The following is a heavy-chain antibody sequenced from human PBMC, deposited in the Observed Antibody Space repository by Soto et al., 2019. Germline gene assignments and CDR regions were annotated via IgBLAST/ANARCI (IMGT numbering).Heavy chain of an antibody. D-gene: IGHD6-25*01. CDR2: INHSGST. Sequence: QVQLQQWGAGLLKPSETLSLTCAVYGGSFSGYYWSWIRQPPGMGLEWIGEINHSGSTNYNPSLKSRVTISVDTSKNQFSLKLSSVTAAYTAVYYCARGKSGWRFDYLGQETLVTVSS. CDR1: GGSFSGYY. CDR3: ARGKSGWRFDY. J-gene: IGHJ4*02. V-gene: IGHV4-34*01.